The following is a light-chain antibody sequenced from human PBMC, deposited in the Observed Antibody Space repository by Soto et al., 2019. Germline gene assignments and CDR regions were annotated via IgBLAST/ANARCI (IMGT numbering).Light chain of an antibody. CDR3: QSLGTGIQV. Sequence: QPVLTQSPSASASLGASVKLTCTLSSGYSTYAIGWHQQQSEKGPRFLMKINYDGTHSKGDGFFDRFSGSSSGAERHLTISSLQSEDEADYYCQSLGTGIQVFGGGTKLTVL. CDR2: INYDGTH. J-gene: IGLJ3*02. CDR1: SGYSTYA. V-gene: IGLV4-69*01.